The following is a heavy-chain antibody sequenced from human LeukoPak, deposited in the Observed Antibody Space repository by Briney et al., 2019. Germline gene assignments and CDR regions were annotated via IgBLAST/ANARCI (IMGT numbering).Heavy chain of an antibody. Sequence: ASVKVSCKASGYTFTGYYMHWVRQAPGQGLEWMGWVNANSGDTNYPQKFQGRVTMTRDTSISTAHMELSRLSSDDTAVYYCARAGYCTGANCYSFDYWGQGTLVTASS. CDR2: VNANSGDT. D-gene: IGHD2-15*01. V-gene: IGHV1-2*02. CDR1: GYTFTGYY. CDR3: ARAGYCTGANCYSFDY. J-gene: IGHJ4*02.